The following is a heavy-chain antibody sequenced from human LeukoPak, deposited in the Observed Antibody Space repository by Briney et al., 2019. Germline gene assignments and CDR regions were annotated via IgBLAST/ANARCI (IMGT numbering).Heavy chain of an antibody. D-gene: IGHD5-12*01. CDR1: GGSFSGYY. Sequence: SETLSLTCAGYGGSFSGYYWSWIRQPPGKGLEWIGEINHSGSTNYNPSLKSRVTISVDTSKNQFSLKLSSVTAADTAVYYCARGDIVATYWGQGTLVTVSS. CDR2: INHSGST. V-gene: IGHV4-34*01. J-gene: IGHJ4*02. CDR3: ARGDIVATY.